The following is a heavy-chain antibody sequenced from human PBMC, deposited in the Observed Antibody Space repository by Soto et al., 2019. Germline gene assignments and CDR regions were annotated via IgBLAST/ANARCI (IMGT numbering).Heavy chain of an antibody. J-gene: IGHJ3*02. CDR2: IYYSGST. V-gene: IGHV4-59*01. Sequence: TLSLTCTVSGGSISSYYWSWIRQPPGKGLEWIGYIYYSGSTNYNPSLKSRVTISVDTSKNQFSLKLSSVTAADTAVYYCARGLMGSPYAFDIWGQGTMVTVSS. D-gene: IGHD6-6*01. CDR3: ARGLMGSPYAFDI. CDR1: GGSISSYY.